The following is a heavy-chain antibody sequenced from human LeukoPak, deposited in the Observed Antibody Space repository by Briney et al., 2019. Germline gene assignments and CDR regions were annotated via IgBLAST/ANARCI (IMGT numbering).Heavy chain of an antibody. CDR1: GGSISSSSNYY. Sequence: SETLSLTCIVSGGSISSSSNYYWAWIRQPPGKGLEWIGSIYYSGSTYYNPSLKSRVTISVDTSKNQFSLKLSSVTAADTAVYYCAREVGDDYYGSGSYYNHYWGQGTLVTVSS. CDR3: AREVGDDYYGSGSYYNHY. J-gene: IGHJ4*02. V-gene: IGHV4-39*02. CDR2: IYYSGST. D-gene: IGHD3-10*01.